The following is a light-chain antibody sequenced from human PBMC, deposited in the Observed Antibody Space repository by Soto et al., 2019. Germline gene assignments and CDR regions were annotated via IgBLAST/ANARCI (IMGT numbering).Light chain of an antibody. V-gene: IGKV3-11*01. J-gene: IGKJ4*01. CDR3: QQRSNWPFLT. CDR2: DAS. CDR1: QSVSSY. Sequence: EIVLTQSPATLSLSPGERATLSCRASQSVSSYLAWYQQKPGQAPRLLIYDASNRATGIPARFSGSGSGTDFTPTSSSLEPEDFAVYYCQQRSNWPFLTFGGGTKVEIK.